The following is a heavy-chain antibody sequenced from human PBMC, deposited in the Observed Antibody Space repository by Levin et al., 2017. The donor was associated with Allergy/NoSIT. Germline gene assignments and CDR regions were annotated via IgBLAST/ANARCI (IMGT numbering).Heavy chain of an antibody. Sequence: GGSLRLSCAASGFTFDDYAMHWVRQAPGKGLEWVSLISWDGGSTYYADSVKGRFTISRDNSKNSLYLQMNSLRAEDTALYYCAKDSLYCTGGVCYGKPYYMDVWGKGTTVTVSS. J-gene: IGHJ6*03. V-gene: IGHV3-43D*04. CDR2: ISWDGGST. CDR3: AKDSLYCTGGVCYGKPYYMDV. D-gene: IGHD2-8*02. CDR1: GFTFDDYA.